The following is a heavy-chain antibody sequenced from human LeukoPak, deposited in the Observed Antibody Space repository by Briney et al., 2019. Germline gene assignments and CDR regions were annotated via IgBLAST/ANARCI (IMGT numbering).Heavy chain of an antibody. CDR1: GFTFSSYE. CDR3: ARSSSPYGSGSYPQGY. D-gene: IGHD3-10*01. V-gene: IGHV3-48*03. Sequence: GGSLRLSCAASGFTFSSYEMNWVRQAPGKGLKWVSYISSSGSTIYYADSVKGRFTISRDNAKNSLYLQMNSLRAEDTAVYYCARSSSPYGSGSYPQGYWGQGTLVTVSS. J-gene: IGHJ4*02. CDR2: ISSSGSTI.